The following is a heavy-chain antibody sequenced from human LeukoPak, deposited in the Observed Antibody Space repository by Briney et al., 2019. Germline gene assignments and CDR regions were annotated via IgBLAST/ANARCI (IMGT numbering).Heavy chain of an antibody. CDR2: ISYDGSNK. Sequence: GRSLRLSCAASGFTFSSYAMHWVRQAPGKGLEWVAAISYDGSNKYYADSVKGRFTISRDNSKNTLYLQMNSLRAEDTAVYYCARSTSHFDYWGQGTLVTVSS. V-gene: IGHV3-30*04. CDR3: ARSTSHFDY. J-gene: IGHJ4*02. CDR1: GFTFSSYA.